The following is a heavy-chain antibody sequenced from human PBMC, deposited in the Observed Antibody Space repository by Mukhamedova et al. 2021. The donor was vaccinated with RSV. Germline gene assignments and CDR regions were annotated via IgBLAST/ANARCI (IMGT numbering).Heavy chain of an antibody. Sequence: VRQMPGKGLEWTGIIYPGDSDTRYSPSFQGQVTISADKSISTAYLQWSSLKASDTAMYYCAISYSSSWQYYFDYWGQGTLVTVSS. CDR3: AISYSSSWQYYFDY. CDR2: IYPGDSDT. V-gene: IGHV5-51*01. J-gene: IGHJ4*02. D-gene: IGHD6-13*01.